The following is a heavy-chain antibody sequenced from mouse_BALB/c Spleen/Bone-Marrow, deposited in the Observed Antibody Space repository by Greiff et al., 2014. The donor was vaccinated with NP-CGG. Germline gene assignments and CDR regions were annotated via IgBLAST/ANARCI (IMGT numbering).Heavy chain of an antibody. CDR1: GFNIKDTY. CDR2: IDPANGNT. Sequence: EVQLQQSGAELVMPGASVKLSCTASGFNIKDTYMHWVKQRPEQGLEWIGRIDPANGNTKYDPKFQGKATITADTSSNTAYLQLSSLTSEDTAVYYCASYDYGYYFDYWGQGTTLTVSS. CDR3: ASYDYGYYFDY. J-gene: IGHJ2*01. V-gene: IGHV14-3*02. D-gene: IGHD2-4*01.